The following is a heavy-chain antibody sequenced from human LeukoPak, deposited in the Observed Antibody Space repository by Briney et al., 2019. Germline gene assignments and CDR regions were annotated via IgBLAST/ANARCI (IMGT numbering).Heavy chain of an antibody. CDR3: ARVLGGSNFDC. J-gene: IGHJ4*02. D-gene: IGHD2-15*01. CDR1: GGSISSGSYY. Sequence: SQTLSLTCTVSGGSISSGSYYWSWIRQPAGKGLEWIGYIFYSGSTNYNPSLRSRVTISLDTSKNQFSLKLSSVTAADTAVYHCARVLGGSNFDCWGQGALVTVSS. V-gene: IGHV4-61*09. CDR2: IFYSGST.